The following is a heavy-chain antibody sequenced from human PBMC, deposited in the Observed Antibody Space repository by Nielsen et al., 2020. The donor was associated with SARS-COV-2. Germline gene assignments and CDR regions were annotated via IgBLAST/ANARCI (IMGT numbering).Heavy chain of an antibody. J-gene: IGHJ4*02. V-gene: IGHV3-23*03. D-gene: IGHD4-17*01. CDR3: AKATYYVDYDY. CDR2: IYSGGSST. Sequence: GGSLRLSCAASGFTFSSYAMSWVRQAPGKGLEWVSVIYSGGSSTYYADSVKGRFTISRDNSKNTLYLQMNSLRAEDTAVYYCAKATYYVDYDYWGQGTLVTVSS. CDR1: GFTFSSYA.